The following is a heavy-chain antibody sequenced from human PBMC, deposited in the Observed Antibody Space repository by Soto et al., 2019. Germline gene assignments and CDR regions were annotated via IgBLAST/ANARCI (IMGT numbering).Heavy chain of an antibody. CDR1: GGSFSGYY. V-gene: IGHV4-34*01. D-gene: IGHD3-10*01. CDR2: INHSGST. CDR3: TRDAPLWFGELSQ. J-gene: IGHJ4*02. Sequence: SETLSLTCAVYGGSFSGYYWSWIRQPPGKGLEWIGEINHSGSTNYNPSLKSRVTISVDTSKNQFSLKLSSVTAADTAVYYCTRDAPLWFGELSQWGQGTLVTVS.